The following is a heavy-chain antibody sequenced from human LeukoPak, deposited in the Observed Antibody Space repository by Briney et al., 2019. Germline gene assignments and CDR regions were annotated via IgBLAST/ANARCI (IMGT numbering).Heavy chain of an antibody. CDR3: ARGDSSGYYYD. Sequence: PSETLSLTCTVSGVSISNYYWSWIRQPPGKGLEWIGYIYYSGSTNYNPSLKSRVTISIDTSKNQFSLKLSSVTATDTAVYYCARGDSSGYYYDWGQGTLVTVSS. CDR1: GVSISNYY. V-gene: IGHV4-59*01. D-gene: IGHD3-22*01. CDR2: IYYSGST. J-gene: IGHJ4*02.